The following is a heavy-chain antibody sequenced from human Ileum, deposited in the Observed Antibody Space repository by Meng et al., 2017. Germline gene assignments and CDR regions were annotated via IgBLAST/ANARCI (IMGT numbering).Heavy chain of an antibody. CDR3: ARMLEDSSGLFDY. V-gene: IGHV2-70*04. D-gene: IGHD3-22*01. CDR1: GFSLSTSGMR. CDR2: IDWDDDE. J-gene: IGHJ4*02. Sequence: SGPTLVKPTQTLTLTCTFSGFSLSTSGMRVNWIRQPPGKALEWLARIDWDDDEFYRTSLRTRLTISKDTSKNQVVLRMTNMDPVDTATYYCARMLEDSSGLFDYWGQGTLVTVSS.